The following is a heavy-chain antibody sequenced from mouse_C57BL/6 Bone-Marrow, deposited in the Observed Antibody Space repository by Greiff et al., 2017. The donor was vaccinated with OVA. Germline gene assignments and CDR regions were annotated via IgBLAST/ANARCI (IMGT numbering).Heavy chain of an antibody. V-gene: IGHV1-69*01. J-gene: IGHJ2*01. CDR3: ARQLTGTGLYYFDY. CDR1: GCTFTSYW. Sequence: QVQLQQPGAELVMPGASVKLSCKASGCTFTSYWMHWVKQRPGQGLEWIGEIDPSDSYTNYNQKFKGKSTLTVDKSSSTAYMQLSSLTSEDSAVYYCARQLTGTGLYYFDYWGQGTTLTVSS. D-gene: IGHD4-1*01. CDR2: IDPSDSYT.